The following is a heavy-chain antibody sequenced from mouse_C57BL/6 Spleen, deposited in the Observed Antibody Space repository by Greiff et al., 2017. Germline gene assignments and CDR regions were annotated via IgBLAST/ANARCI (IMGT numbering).Heavy chain of an antibody. CDR1: GFTFSDYY. CDR2: INYDGSST. J-gene: IGHJ1*03. CDR3: ARRVTTTPYWYFDV. Sequence: EVKVVESEGGLVQPGSSMKLSCTASGFTFSDYYMAWVRQVPEKGLEWVANINYDGSSTYYLDSLKSRFIISRDNAKNILYLQMSSLKSEDTATYYCARRVTTTPYWYFDVWGTGTTVTVSS. D-gene: IGHD2-12*01. V-gene: IGHV5-16*01.